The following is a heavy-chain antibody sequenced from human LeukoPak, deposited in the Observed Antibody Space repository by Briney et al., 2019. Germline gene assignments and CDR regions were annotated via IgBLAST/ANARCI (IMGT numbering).Heavy chain of an antibody. J-gene: IGHJ4*02. V-gene: IGHV1-2*02. Sequence: ASVQVSCKSSGYTFTGFYIHWVRQAPGQGLDWMGWINPITGGTNFPRKFQGRVTMTRDTSISTAYMELSGLRSDDTAVYYCARANHYGSGTYSNYCFDYWGQGTLVTVSS. CDR1: GYTFTGFY. CDR3: ARANHYGSGTYSNYCFDY. CDR2: INPITGGT. D-gene: IGHD3-10*01.